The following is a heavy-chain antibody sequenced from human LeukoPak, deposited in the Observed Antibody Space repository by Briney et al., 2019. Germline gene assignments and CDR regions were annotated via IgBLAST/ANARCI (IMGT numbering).Heavy chain of an antibody. CDR1: GGSISSSSYY. CDR2: IYYSGST. CDR3: ARPSQWLADFDY. V-gene: IGHV4-39*01. D-gene: IGHD6-19*01. Sequence: SETLSLTCTVSGGSISSSSYYWGWIRQPPGKGLEWIGSIYYSGSTYYNPSLKSRVTISVDTSKNQFSLKLSSVTAADTALYYCARPSQWLADFDYWGQGTLVTVSS. J-gene: IGHJ4*02.